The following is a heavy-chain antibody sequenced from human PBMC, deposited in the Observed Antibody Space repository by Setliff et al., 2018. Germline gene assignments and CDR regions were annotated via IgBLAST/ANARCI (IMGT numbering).Heavy chain of an antibody. CDR2: IYQSGTT. V-gene: IGHV4-59*01. CDR3: ARMSGFQYMDV. Sequence: SETLSLTCTVSGGSIRSYYWNWIRQPPGKGLEWIGDIYQSGTTNYNPSLKSRATISIDTSKNQFSLKLTSVTAADTAVYYCARMSGFQYMDVWGKGTTVTVSS. J-gene: IGHJ6*03. CDR1: GGSIRSYY. D-gene: IGHD3-3*01.